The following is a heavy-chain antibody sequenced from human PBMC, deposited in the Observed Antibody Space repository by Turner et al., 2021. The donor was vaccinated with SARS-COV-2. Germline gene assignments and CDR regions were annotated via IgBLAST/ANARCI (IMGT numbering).Heavy chain of an antibody. CDR1: GYTLIELS. CDR2: FDPEDGET. J-gene: IGHJ5*02. D-gene: IGHD2-8*01. CDR3: ATAPPYCTNGVCPNWFDP. Sequence: QVQLVQSGAEVKKPGASVKVSCKVSGYTLIELSMHWVRQAPGKGLEWMGGFDPEDGETIYAQKFQGRVTMTEDTSTGTAYMELSSLRSEDTAVYYCATAPPYCTNGVCPNWFDPWGQGTLVTVSS. V-gene: IGHV1-24*01.